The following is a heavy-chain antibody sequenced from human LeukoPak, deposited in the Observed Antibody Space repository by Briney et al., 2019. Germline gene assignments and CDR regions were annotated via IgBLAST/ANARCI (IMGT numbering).Heavy chain of an antibody. J-gene: IGHJ5*02. Sequence: SETLSLTCSVSGYSISSYYWSWIRQPPGKGLEWIGYIYYSGSTNYNPSLKSRVTISVDTSKNQFSLKLSSVTAADTAVYYCAELSIAAAGTHWFDPWGQGTLVTVSS. CDR1: GYSISSYY. CDR3: AELSIAAAGTHWFDP. D-gene: IGHD6-13*01. CDR2: IYYSGST. V-gene: IGHV4-59*01.